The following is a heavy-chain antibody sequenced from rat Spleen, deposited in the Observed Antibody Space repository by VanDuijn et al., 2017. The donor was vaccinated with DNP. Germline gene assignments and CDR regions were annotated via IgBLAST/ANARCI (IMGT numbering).Heavy chain of an antibody. D-gene: IGHD1-4*01. Sequence: EVHLVESGGGLVQPGRSLKLSCADSGFTFSDYYMAWVRQAPTKGLEWVASIHSDGSSTYYRDSMKGRFTISRDNARNTQYLQMDSLRSEDTATYYCARHEPVNWFAYWGQGTLVTVSS. V-gene: IGHV5S13*01. J-gene: IGHJ3*01. CDR3: ARHEPVNWFAY. CDR2: IHSDGSST. CDR1: GFTFSDYY.